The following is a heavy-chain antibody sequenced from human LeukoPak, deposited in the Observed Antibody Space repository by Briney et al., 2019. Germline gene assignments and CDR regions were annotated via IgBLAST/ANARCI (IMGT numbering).Heavy chain of an antibody. D-gene: IGHD5/OR15-5a*01. CDR2: ISGPAGSW. CDR1: GFTFSSYA. V-gene: IGHV3-23*01. J-gene: IGHJ4*02. Sequence: GGSLRLSCAASGFTFSSYAMSWVRQAPGRGLEWVSAISGPAGSWDYADSVKGRFTISRDNSKNTLFLQMNSLRAEDTAIYYCAKKVGLVSAPLYYFDVWGQGTLVTVSS. CDR3: AKKVGLVSAPLYYFDV.